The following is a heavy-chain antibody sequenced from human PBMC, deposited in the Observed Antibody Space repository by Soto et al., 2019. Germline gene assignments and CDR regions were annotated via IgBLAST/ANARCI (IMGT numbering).Heavy chain of an antibody. CDR1: GGTFSTSA. CDR2: IMPVFPTP. Sequence: QVQLVQSGAEVKKPGSSVKVSCKTSGGTFSTSAISWVRQAPGQGPEWVGGIMPVFPTPDYAQNFQGSVTITADDSTTTAYLELPSLRADDTAVYYCARDKDRLQLGGNYYYILDVWGQGTAITVSS. J-gene: IGHJ6*02. V-gene: IGHV1-69*12. CDR3: ARDKDRLQLGGNYYYILDV. D-gene: IGHD1-1*01.